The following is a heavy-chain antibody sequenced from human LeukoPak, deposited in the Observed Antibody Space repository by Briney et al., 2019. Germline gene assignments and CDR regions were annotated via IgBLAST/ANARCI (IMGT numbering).Heavy chain of an antibody. D-gene: IGHD6-13*01. CDR3: VRDSLAAAAPAAFDV. J-gene: IGHJ3*01. CDR1: GFTFSNFA. V-gene: IGHV3-23*01. Sequence: GGSLRLSCAATGFTFSNFAMTWVRQSPGKGLEWVSSISGSGESTHSSDSVTGRYIMSRDNSNDTVYLQMNSLRVEDTATYYCVRDSLAAAAPAAFDVWGQGTSVTVS. CDR2: ISGSGEST.